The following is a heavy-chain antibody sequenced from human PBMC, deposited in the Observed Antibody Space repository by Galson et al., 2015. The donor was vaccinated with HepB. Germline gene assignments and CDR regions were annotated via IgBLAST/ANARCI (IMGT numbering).Heavy chain of an antibody. Sequence: SLRLSCAASGFTFSDYYMSWIRQAPGKGLEWVSYISSSSTYTNYADSVKGRFTISRDNAKKSLYLQINSLRAEDTAVYYCARVADADYGDHSHFDYWVQGTLVTVSS. J-gene: IGHJ4*02. D-gene: IGHD4-17*01. CDR1: GFTFSDYY. CDR2: ISSSSTYT. V-gene: IGHV3-11*06. CDR3: ARVADADYGDHSHFDY.